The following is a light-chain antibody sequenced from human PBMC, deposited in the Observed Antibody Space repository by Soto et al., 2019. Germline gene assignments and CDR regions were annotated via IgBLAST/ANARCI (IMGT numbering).Light chain of an antibody. J-gene: IGKJ1*01. CDR2: IAS. Sequence: EIVLTQSPGTLSLFAGERATLSCRATQSISSNYLAWYQQKPGQAPRLLIYIASRRATGIPDRFSGSGSGTGFTLTISRLEPEDSAVYYCQQYGTSPWTFGQGTKVEIK. CDR3: QQYGTSPWT. CDR1: QSISSNY. V-gene: IGKV3-20*01.